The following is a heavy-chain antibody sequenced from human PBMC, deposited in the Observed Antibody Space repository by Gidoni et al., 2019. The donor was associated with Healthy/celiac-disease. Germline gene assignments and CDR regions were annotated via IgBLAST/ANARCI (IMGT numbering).Heavy chain of an antibody. J-gene: IGHJ4*02. CDR3: SSAYDDNSGTFDY. D-gene: IGHD3-22*01. CDR2: INHSGST. Sequence: QVQLQQWGAGLLKPSETLSLTCAFSGGSFSGYYWSCIRQPPGKGLEWIGEINHSGSTNYNPSLKSRVTIAVDTSKNQFSLKLSSVTAADTAVYYCSSAYDDNSGTFDYWGQGTLVTVSS. CDR1: GGSFSGYY. V-gene: IGHV4-34*01.